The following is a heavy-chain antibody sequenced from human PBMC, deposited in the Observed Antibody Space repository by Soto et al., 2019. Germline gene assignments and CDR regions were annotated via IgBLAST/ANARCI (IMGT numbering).Heavy chain of an antibody. CDR1: GFTFSDYY. V-gene: IGHV3-11*01. CDR2: ISSSGSTI. Sequence: QVQLVESGGGLVKPGGSLRLSCAASGFTFSDYYMSWIRQAPGKGLEWVSYISSSGSTIYYADSVKGRFTISRDNAKNSLYLQMNSLRAEDTAVYYCARDQGHDFWSGDDYYYYMDVWVKGTTVTVSS. D-gene: IGHD3-3*01. CDR3: ARDQGHDFWSGDDYYYYMDV. J-gene: IGHJ6*03.